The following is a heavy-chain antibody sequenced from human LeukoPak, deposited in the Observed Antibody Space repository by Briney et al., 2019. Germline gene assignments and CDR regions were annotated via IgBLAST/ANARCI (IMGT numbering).Heavy chain of an antibody. CDR2: INHSGST. Sequence: SETLSLTCAVYGGSFSGYYWSWIRQPPGKGLEWIGEINHSGSTNYNPSLKSRVTISVDTSRNQFSLKLSSVTAADTAVYYCARHPPDGGYQLLYRNWFDPWGQGTLVTVSS. J-gene: IGHJ5*02. D-gene: IGHD2-2*02. V-gene: IGHV4-34*01. CDR1: GGSFSGYY. CDR3: ARHPPDGGYQLLYRNWFDP.